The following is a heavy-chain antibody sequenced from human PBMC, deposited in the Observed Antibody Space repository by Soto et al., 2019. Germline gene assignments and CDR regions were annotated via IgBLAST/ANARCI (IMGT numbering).Heavy chain of an antibody. Sequence: EVQLLESGGGLVQPGGSLRLSCAASGFTFSSYAMSWVRQAPGKGLEWVSAISGSGGSTYYADSVKGRFTISRDNSKNTLYLQMNSLRAEDTAVYYCAKDNYDYVGGSYPHNWFDPWGQGTLVTVSS. CDR3: AKDNYDYVGGSYPHNWFDP. D-gene: IGHD3-16*02. J-gene: IGHJ5*02. CDR2: ISGSGGST. CDR1: GFTFSSYA. V-gene: IGHV3-23*01.